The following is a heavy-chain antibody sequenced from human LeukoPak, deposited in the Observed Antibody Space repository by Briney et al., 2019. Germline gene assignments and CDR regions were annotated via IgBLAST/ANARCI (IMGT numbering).Heavy chain of an antibody. D-gene: IGHD6-13*01. Sequence: GGSLRLSCAASGFTVSSNYMSWVRQAPGKGPEWVSVIYSDGSTYYADSVKGRFTISRDTSKNTLYLQMDSLRTEDAAVYYCARDLAAGGTYPHYWGQGTLVSVSS. J-gene: IGHJ4*02. V-gene: IGHV3-53*01. CDR1: GFTVSSNY. CDR3: ARDLAAGGTYPHY. CDR2: IYSDGST.